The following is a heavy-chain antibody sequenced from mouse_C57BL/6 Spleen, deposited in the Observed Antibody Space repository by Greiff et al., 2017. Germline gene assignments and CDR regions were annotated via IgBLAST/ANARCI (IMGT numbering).Heavy chain of an antibody. CDR3: ARDGDGYYGY. CDR1: GFTFSSYA. CDR2: ISDGGSYT. V-gene: IGHV5-4*01. Sequence: EVNLVESGGGLVKPGGSLKLSCAASGFTFSSYAMSWVRQTPEKRLEWVATISDGGSYTYYPDNVKGRFTISRDNAKNNLYLQMSHLKSEDTAMYYCARDGDGYYGYWGQGTTLTVSS. D-gene: IGHD2-3*01. J-gene: IGHJ2*01.